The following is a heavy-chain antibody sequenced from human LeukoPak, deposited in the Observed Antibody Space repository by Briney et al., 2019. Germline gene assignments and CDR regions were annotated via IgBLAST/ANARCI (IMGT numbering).Heavy chain of an antibody. CDR2: INPSGGST. CDR1: GYTFIRYY. CDR3: ARGGYGDRIDY. D-gene: IGHD4-17*01. Sequence: ASVKVSCKASGYTFIRYYMHWVRQAPGQGLEWMGIINPSGGSTSYAQKFQGRVAMTRDTSTSTVYMELSRLRSEDTAVYYCARGGYGDRIDYWGQGTLVSVSS. V-gene: IGHV1-46*01. J-gene: IGHJ4*02.